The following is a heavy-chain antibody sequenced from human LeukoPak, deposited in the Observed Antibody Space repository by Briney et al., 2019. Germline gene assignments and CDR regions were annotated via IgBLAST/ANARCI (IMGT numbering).Heavy chain of an antibody. CDR1: GFIFSKYW. V-gene: IGHV3-7*01. CDR2: IKHDGSEK. D-gene: IGHD3-3*01. J-gene: IGHJ4*02. CDR3: ATDRGWRTSGYYLYYFEY. Sequence: PGGSLRLSCAASGFIFSKYWMSWVRQAPGKGLEWVASIKHDGSEKYYVDSVRGRFTISRDNTMNSLYLQMSSLRAEDTAVYYCATDRGWRTSGYYLYYFEYWGQGTLVTYSS.